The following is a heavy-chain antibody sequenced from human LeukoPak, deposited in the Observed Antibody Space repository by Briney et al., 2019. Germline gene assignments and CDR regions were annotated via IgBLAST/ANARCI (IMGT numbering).Heavy chain of an antibody. CDR1: GGSISSYY. D-gene: IGHD6-13*01. CDR3: ARDRAGYSSTYPDV. CDR2: IYYSGST. Sequence: PSETLSLTCTVSGGSISSYYWSWIRQPPGKGLEWIGYIYYSGSTNYNPSLKSRVTISVDTSKNQFSLKLSSVTAADTAVYYCARDRAGYSSTYPDVWGQGNTVTVSS. J-gene: IGHJ6*02. V-gene: IGHV4-59*01.